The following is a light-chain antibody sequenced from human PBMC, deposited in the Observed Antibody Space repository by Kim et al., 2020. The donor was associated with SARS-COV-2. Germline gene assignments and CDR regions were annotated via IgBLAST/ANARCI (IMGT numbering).Light chain of an antibody. J-gene: IGKJ4*01. CDR1: QSVFSSSSNKDY. V-gene: IGKV4-1*01. Sequence: DIVMTQPPDSLAVSLGERATINCKSSQSVFSSSSNKDYLVWYQQKPGQPPKLLITWASIRESGVPDRFSGSGSGTDFTLTISSLQAEDVAVYFCQQYYSTPLTFGGGTKVDIK. CDR2: WAS. CDR3: QQYYSTPLT.